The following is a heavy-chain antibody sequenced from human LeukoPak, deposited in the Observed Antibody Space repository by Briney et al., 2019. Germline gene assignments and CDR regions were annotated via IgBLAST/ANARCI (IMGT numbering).Heavy chain of an antibody. CDR2: IIPIFGTA. V-gene: IGHV1-69*13. CDR1: GGTFSSYA. J-gene: IGHJ6*04. D-gene: IGHD2-15*01. CDR3: ARGVVVAAVRYYYYYGMDV. Sequence: SVKVSCKASGGTFSSYAISWVRQAPGQGLEWMGGIIPIFGTANYAQKFQGRVTITADESTSTAYMELSSLRSEDTAMYYCARGVVVAAVRYYYYYGMDVWGKGTTVTVSS.